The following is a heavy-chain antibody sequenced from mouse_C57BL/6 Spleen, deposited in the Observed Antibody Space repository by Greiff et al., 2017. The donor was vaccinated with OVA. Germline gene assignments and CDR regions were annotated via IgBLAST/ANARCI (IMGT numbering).Heavy chain of an antibody. Sequence: VQLQQSDAELVKPGASVKISCKVSGYTFTDYTIHWMKQRPEQGLEWIGYIYPRDGSTTYNEKFKGKAILTADKSSSTAYMQLNSLTSEDTADYFCARSRRSYALDYWGQGTSVTVSS. CDR3: ARSRRSYALDY. V-gene: IGHV1-78*01. CDR1: GYTFTDYT. CDR2: IYPRDGST. J-gene: IGHJ4*01.